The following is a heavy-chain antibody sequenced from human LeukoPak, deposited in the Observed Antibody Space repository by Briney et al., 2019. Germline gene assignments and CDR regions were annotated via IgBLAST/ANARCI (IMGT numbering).Heavy chain of an antibody. V-gene: IGHV4-31*03. CDR1: GGSISGGGYY. CDR2: IYYSGST. J-gene: IGHJ5*02. CDR3: ARVKTTVTTRRFDP. Sequence: PSQTLSLTCTVSGGSISGGGYYWSWIRQHPGKGLEWIGYIYYSGSTYYNPSLKSRVTISVDTSKNQFSLKLSSVTAADTAVYYCARVKTTVTTRRFDPWGQGTLVTVSS. D-gene: IGHD4-17*01.